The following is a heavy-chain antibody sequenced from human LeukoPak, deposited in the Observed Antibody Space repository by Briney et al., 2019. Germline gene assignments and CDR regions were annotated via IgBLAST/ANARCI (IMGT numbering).Heavy chain of an antibody. J-gene: IGHJ4*02. D-gene: IGHD1-1*01. Sequence: ASVKVSCKASGYTFTSYYMHWVRQAPGQGLEWMGRIIPILGIANYAQKFQGRVTITADKSTSTAYMELSSLRSEGTAVYYCARDPGGNDDVYWGQGTLVTVSS. V-gene: IGHV1-69*04. CDR2: IIPILGIA. CDR3: ARDPGGNDDVY. CDR1: GYTFTSYY.